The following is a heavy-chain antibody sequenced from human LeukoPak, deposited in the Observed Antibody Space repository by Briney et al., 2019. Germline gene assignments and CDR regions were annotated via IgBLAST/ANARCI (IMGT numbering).Heavy chain of an antibody. CDR2: IKSDGST. Sequence: GGSLRLSCAASGFTFSSYWMHWVRQAPGKGLVWVSRIKSDGSTNYADSVKGRFTISRDNAKNTVSLQMNSLRAEDTGVYYCARAPSEIGGYYPEYFRHWGQSTLVTVSS. D-gene: IGHD3-22*01. CDR3: ARAPSEIGGYYPEYFRH. V-gene: IGHV3-74*01. J-gene: IGHJ1*01. CDR1: GFTFSSYW.